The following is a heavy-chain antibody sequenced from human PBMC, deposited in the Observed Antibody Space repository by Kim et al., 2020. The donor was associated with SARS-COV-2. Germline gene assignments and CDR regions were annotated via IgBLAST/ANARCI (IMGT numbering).Heavy chain of an antibody. Sequence: GGSLRLSCAASGFGFSDTWMSWVRQAPGRGLEWLGRIKRKTEGETTDYAAPVKGRFTISRDDSKNTVYLQMNSLKTEDTAVYYCTTDPRHWGQGTTVTVS. V-gene: IGHV3-15*01. CDR2: IKRKTEGETT. CDR3: TTDPRH. CDR1: GFGFSDTW. J-gene: IGHJ6*02.